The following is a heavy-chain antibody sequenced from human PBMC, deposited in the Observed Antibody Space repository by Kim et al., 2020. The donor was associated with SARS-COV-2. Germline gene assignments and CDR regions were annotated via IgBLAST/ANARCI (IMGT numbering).Heavy chain of an antibody. V-gene: IGHV3-11*05. CDR3: ARGVVSNSPFHLFDH. D-gene: IGHD2-2*01. CDR1: GFTFSDYY. CDR2: ISSSSSYT. Sequence: GGSLRLSCAASGFTFSDYYMSWIRQAPGKGLEWVSYISSSSSYTNYADSVKGRFTISRDNAKNSLYLQMNSLRAEDTAVYYCARGVVSNSPFHLFDHWGQGTLVTVSS. J-gene: IGHJ4*02.